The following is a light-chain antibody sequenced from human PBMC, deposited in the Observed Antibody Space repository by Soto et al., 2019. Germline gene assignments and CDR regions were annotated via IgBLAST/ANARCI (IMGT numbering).Light chain of an antibody. CDR2: EVN. V-gene: IGLV2-8*01. Sequence: QSALTQPPSASGSPGQSVTISCTGTSSDFGTYNFVSWYQQHPGKAPKLMIYEVNKRPSGVPDRFSGSKSGNTASLTVSGLQAEDEADYYCSSFEASNNLLFGGGTKLTVL. J-gene: IGLJ2*01. CDR3: SSFEASNNLL. CDR1: SSDFGTYNF.